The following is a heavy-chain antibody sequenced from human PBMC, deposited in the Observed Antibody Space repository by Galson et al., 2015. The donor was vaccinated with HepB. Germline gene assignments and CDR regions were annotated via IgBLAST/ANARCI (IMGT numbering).Heavy chain of an antibody. CDR2: ISSSSSTI. Sequence: SLRLSCAASGFTFSSYSMNWVRQAPGKGLEWVSYISSSSSTIYYADSVKGRFTISRDNAKNSLYLQMNSRRDEDTAVYYCARGRPLWFGEKGWFDPWGQGTLVTVSS. CDR3: ARGRPLWFGEKGWFDP. D-gene: IGHD3-10*01. J-gene: IGHJ5*02. CDR1: GFTFSSYS. V-gene: IGHV3-48*02.